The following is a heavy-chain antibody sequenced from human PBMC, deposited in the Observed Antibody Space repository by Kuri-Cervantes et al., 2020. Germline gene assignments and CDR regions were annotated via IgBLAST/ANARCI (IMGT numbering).Heavy chain of an antibody. Sequence: GSLRLSCTVSGGSISSSSYYWGWIRQPPGKGLEWIGSIYYSGSTYYNPSLKSRVTISVDTSKNQFSLKLSSVTAADTAVYYCARLSWGEVFLDYWGQGTLVTVSS. J-gene: IGHJ4*02. D-gene: IGHD7-27*01. V-gene: IGHV4-39*01. CDR2: IYYSGST. CDR1: GGSISSSSYY. CDR3: ARLSWGEVFLDY.